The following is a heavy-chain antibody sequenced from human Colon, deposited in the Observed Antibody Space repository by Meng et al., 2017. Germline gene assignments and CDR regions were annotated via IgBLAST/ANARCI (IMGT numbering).Heavy chain of an antibody. V-gene: IGHV1-2*02. CDR3: ARDAPYYYGSGSYPY. D-gene: IGHD3-10*01. J-gene: IGHJ4*02. CDR1: GYTFTGYY. CDR2: INPNSGGT. Sequence: ASVKVSCKASGYTFTGYYMHWVRQAPGQGLEWMGWINPNSGGTNYAQKFRGRVTMTRDTSISTAYMELSRLRSDDTAMYYCARDAPYYYGSGSYPYWGQGTLVTVSS.